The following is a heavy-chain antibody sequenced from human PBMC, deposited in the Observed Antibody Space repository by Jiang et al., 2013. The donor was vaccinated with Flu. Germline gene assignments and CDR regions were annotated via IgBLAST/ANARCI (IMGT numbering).Heavy chain of an antibody. Sequence: PSETLSLTCGVSVGPSVVTSGAGSASPQGRGLEWLGEINHSENTNYNPSLKSRVTISVDTSRNQFSLKLNSVTAADTAVYYCARNGHCSGGRCYPGYGMDVWGQGTTVTVSS. V-gene: IGHV4-34*01. D-gene: IGHD2-15*01. CDR1: VGPSVVTS. CDR2: INHSENT. J-gene: IGHJ6*02. CDR3: ARNGHCSGGRCYPGYGMDV.